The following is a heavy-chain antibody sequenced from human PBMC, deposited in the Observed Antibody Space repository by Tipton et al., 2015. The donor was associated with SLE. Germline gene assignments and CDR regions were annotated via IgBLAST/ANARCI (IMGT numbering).Heavy chain of an antibody. J-gene: IGHJ4*02. CDR3: ARDFNYGDFFDY. CDR2: INPNSGGT. Sequence: QSGPEVKKPGATVKISCKVSGYTFTDYYMHWVQQAPGKGLEWMGRINPNSGGTNYVQKFQGRVTMTRDTSISTAYMELSSLRSDDTAVYYCARDFNYGDFFDYWGQGALVTVSS. CDR1: GYTFTDYY. D-gene: IGHD4-17*01. V-gene: IGHV1-2*06.